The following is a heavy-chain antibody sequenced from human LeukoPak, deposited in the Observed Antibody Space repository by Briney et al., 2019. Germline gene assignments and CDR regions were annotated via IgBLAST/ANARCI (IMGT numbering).Heavy chain of an antibody. J-gene: IGHJ5*02. D-gene: IGHD3-22*01. CDR2: IYTSGST. CDR3: ARERITMIFDWFDP. Sequence: PSETLSLTCTVSGGSISSGSYCWSWIRQPAGKGLEWIGRIYTSGSTNYNPSLKSRVTISVDTSKNQFSLKLSSVTAADTAVYYCARERITMIFDWFDPWGQGTLVTVSS. CDR1: GGSISSGSYC. V-gene: IGHV4-61*02.